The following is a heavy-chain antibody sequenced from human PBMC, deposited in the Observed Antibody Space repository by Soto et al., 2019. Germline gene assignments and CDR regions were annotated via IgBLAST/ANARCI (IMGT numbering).Heavy chain of an antibody. Sequence: SGPTLVNPTQTLTLTCTFSGFSLSTSGLGVGWIRQPPGKALEWLALIYWDDDKRYSPSLKSRLTITKDTSKNQVVLTMTNMDPVDTATYYCAHRPFGGSGLYYYGSGRRYNWFDPWGQGTLVTVSS. J-gene: IGHJ5*02. CDR3: AHRPFGGSGLYYYGSGRRYNWFDP. V-gene: IGHV2-5*02. CDR1: GFSLSTSGLG. D-gene: IGHD3-10*01. CDR2: IYWDDDK.